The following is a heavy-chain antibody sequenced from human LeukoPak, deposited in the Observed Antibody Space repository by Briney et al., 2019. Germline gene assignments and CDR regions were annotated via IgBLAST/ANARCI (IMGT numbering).Heavy chain of an antibody. CDR1: GGSISSSSYY. V-gene: IGHV4-39*01. J-gene: IGHJ4*02. CDR2: IYYSGST. Sequence: PSETLSLTCTVSGGSISSSSYYWGWIRQPPGKGLEWIGSIYYSGSTYYNPSLKSRVTISVDTSKNQFSLKLSSVTAADTAVYYCARDGGGYWGQGTLVTVSS. D-gene: IGHD5-24*01. CDR3: ARDGGGY.